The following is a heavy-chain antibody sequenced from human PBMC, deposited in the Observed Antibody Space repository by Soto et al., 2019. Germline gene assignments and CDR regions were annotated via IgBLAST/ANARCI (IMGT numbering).Heavy chain of an antibody. V-gene: IGHV3-74*01. CDR1: GFTFSSYW. CDR3: ARDPKDIVVVPAANAFDI. D-gene: IGHD2-2*01. CDR2: INSDGSST. Sequence: EVQLVESGGGLVQPGGSLRLSCAASGFTFSSYWMHWVRQAPGKGLVWVSRINSDGSSTSYADSVKGRFTISRDNAKNTLYLQMNSLRAEDTAVYYCARDPKDIVVVPAANAFDIWGQGTMVTVSS. J-gene: IGHJ3*02.